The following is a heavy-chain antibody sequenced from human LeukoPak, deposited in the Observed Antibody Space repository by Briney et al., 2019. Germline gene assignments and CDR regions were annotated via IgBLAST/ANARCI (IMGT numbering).Heavy chain of an antibody. V-gene: IGHV3-33*08. Sequence: PGGSLRLSCAVSGFTFSSYGMHWVRQAPGKGLEWVAVIWYDGSNKYYADSVKGRFTISRDNSKNTLYLQMNSLRAEDTAVYYCARGSWRLVRGAASFESWGQGTLVTVSS. CDR3: ARGSWRLVRGAASFES. D-gene: IGHD3-10*01. CDR1: GFTFSSYG. CDR2: IWYDGSNK. J-gene: IGHJ4*02.